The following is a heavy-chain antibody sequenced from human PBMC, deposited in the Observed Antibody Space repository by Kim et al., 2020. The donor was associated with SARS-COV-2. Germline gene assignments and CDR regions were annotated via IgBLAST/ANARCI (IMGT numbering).Heavy chain of an antibody. J-gene: IGHJ4*02. D-gene: IGHD3-10*01. CDR1: GFSFTNAW. CDR3: TTDRLIFYGSGTYYKDYSFDY. Sequence: GGSLRLSCAASGFSFTNAWMTWVRQAPGKGLEWVGHMKSKTDGGTTDYAAPVKGRFSISRDDSKNTVYLQMNSLKTEDTAVYYCTTDRLIFYGSGTYYKDYSFDYWGQGTLVTVSS. V-gene: IGHV3-15*01. CDR2: MKSKTDGGTT.